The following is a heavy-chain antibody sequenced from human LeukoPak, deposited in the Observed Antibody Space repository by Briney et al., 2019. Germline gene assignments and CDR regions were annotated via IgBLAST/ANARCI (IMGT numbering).Heavy chain of an antibody. D-gene: IGHD5-18*01. Sequence: GGSLRLSCAASGFTFSSYAMSWVRQAPGKGLEWVSAISGSGGSTYYADSVKGRFTISRDNSKNTLYLQMNSLRAEDTAVYYCAKGPGYSYGIIMEYFDYWGQGTLVTVPS. CDR2: ISGSGGST. V-gene: IGHV3-23*01. J-gene: IGHJ4*02. CDR3: AKGPGYSYGIIMEYFDY. CDR1: GFTFSSYA.